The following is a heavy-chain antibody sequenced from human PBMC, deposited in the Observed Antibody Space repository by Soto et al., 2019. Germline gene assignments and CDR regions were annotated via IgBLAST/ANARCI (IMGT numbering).Heavy chain of an antibody. CDR2: ITGSGGGT. V-gene: IGHV3-23*01. Sequence: EVQLLESGGGLVQPGGSLRLSCAASGFTFSNYAMTWVRQAPGKGLEWVSVITGSGGGTYFVDSVKGRFTISRANSKNAVYLQMNSLRAEDTAVYYCAKRPLTAAGFDYWGQATLVTVSS. CDR1: GFTFSNYA. D-gene: IGHD6-13*01. J-gene: IGHJ4*02. CDR3: AKRPLTAAGFDY.